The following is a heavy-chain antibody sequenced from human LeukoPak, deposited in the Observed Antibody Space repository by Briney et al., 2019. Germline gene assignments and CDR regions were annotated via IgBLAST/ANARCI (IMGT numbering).Heavy chain of an antibody. CDR3: GTLLSNGPFDY. CDR2: IYPNSGAT. Sequence: ASVKVSCKASVYTFTGYYMYWVRQAPGQGLEWMGYIYPNSGATKYAQKFQGRVTMTRDTSISTAYMELSGLRSDDTAVYYCGTLLSNGPFDYWGQGSLVTVSS. CDR1: VYTFTGYY. V-gene: IGHV1-2*02. J-gene: IGHJ4*02.